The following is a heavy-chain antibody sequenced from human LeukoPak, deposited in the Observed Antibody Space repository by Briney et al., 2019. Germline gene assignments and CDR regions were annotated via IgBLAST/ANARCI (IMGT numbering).Heavy chain of an antibody. CDR2: IYHSGST. J-gene: IGHJ5*02. D-gene: IGHD3-10*01. Sequence: SETLSLTCAVSGGSISSGGYSWSWIRQPPGKGLEWIGYIYHSGSTYYNPSLKSRVTISVDRSKNQFSLKLSSVTAADTAVYYCAREGRRFEYYYGSGSYIRFDPWGQGTLVTVSS. CDR1: GGSISSGGYS. CDR3: AREGRRFEYYYGSGSYIRFDP. V-gene: IGHV4-30-2*01.